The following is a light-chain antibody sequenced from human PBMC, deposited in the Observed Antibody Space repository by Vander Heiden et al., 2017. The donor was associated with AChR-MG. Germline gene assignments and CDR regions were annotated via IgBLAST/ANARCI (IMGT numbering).Light chain of an antibody. CDR1: SSAVGGYNF. Sequence: QSALTQPASVSVSPGQSITISCTGTSSAVGGYNFVSLYQQHPGKAPKLMIYDVSERPSGVSYRFSGSKSGFTASLTISGLQAEDEADYYCSSYTSSNTVLFGGGTKLTVL. J-gene: IGLJ2*01. CDR3: SSYTSSNTVL. V-gene: IGLV2-14*03. CDR2: DVS.